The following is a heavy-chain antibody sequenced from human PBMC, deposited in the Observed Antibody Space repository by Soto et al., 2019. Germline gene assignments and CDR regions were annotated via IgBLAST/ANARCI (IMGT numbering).Heavy chain of an antibody. J-gene: IGHJ4*02. D-gene: IGHD3-10*02. CDR2: LYYSGST. CDR1: GGSISSSSYY. CDR3: ARQWKSSGCSGSYGD. V-gene: IGHV4-39*01. Sequence: QLQLQESGPGLVKPSETLSLTCTVSGGSISSSSYYWGWIRQPPGKGLEWIGSLYYSGSTYYHSPLKSRVTIPPATSKNQFSLKLRPVTAADTSVYYCARQWKSSGCSGSYGDWGQGTLVTVSS.